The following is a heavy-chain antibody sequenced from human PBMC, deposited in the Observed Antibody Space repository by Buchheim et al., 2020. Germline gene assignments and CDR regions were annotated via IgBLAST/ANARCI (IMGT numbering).Heavy chain of an antibody. J-gene: IGHJ4*02. CDR1: GFTFSDYY. V-gene: IGHV3-11*01. CDR2: ISGSGSTI. CDR3: ARKTAAGPFDY. Sequence: QVHLVESGGGLVKPGGSLRLSCSVSGFTFSDYYMSWIRQAPGKGLEWVSYISGSGSTIKYADSVKGRFTISRDNVKNSLYLQMNGLRVEDTAVYHCARKTAAGPFDYWGQGTL. D-gene: IGHD6-13*01.